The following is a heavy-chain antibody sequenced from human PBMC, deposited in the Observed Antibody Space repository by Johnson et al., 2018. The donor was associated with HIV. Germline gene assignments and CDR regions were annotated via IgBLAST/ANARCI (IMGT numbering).Heavy chain of an antibody. J-gene: IGHJ3*02. CDR2: ISYDGSNK. CDR3: ARDQKSGWPQSQDAFDI. Sequence: QVQLVESGGGVVQPGRSLRLSCAASGFTFSSYAMHWVRQAPGKGLEWVAVISYDGSNKYYADSVKGRFTISRDNSKNTLYLQMKSLRAEDTAVYYCARDQKSGWPQSQDAFDIWGQGTMVTVSS. CDR1: GFTFSSYA. V-gene: IGHV3-30-3*01. D-gene: IGHD6-19*01.